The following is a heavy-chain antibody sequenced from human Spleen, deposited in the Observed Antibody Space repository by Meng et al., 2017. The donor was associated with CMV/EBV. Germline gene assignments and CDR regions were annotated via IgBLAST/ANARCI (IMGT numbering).Heavy chain of an antibody. V-gene: IGHV4-59*01. J-gene: IGHJ4*02. D-gene: IGHD3-3*01. CDR2: IYYSGST. Sequence: SETLSLPCTVSGGSISSYYWSWIRQPPGKGLEWIGYIYYSGSTNYNPSLKSRVTISVDTSKNQFSLKLSSVTAADTAVYYCARGSVLRFLDVSYWGLDYWGKG. CDR3: ARGSVLRFLDVSYWGLDY. CDR1: GGSISSYY.